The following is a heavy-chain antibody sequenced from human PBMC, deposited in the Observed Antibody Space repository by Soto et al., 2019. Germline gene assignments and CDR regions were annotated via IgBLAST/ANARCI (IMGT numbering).Heavy chain of an antibody. CDR2: ISGSGGST. V-gene: IGHV3-23*01. Sequence: GGSLRLSCAASGFTFSSYAMSWVRQAPGKGLEWVSAISGSGGSTYYADSVKGRFTISRDNSKNTLYLQMNSLRAEDTAVYYCAKDFSLFGSSGYLPKLDYWGQGTLVTVSS. J-gene: IGHJ4*02. CDR1: GFTFSSYA. D-gene: IGHD3-22*01. CDR3: AKDFSLFGSSGYLPKLDY.